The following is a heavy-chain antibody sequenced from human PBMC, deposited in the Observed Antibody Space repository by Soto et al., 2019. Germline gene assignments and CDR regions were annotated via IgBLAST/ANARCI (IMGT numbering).Heavy chain of an antibody. D-gene: IGHD2-15*01. Sequence: QVQLQQWGAGLLKPSETLSLTCAVYNGSFSGYFWNWIRQAPGEGLEWIGEIKHSGSTNYNPSLKSRVIILLDMSKNQLSLKLSSVTAADTAVYYCARGVQDCSGSNCYYYAMDVWGQGTTVTVSS. J-gene: IGHJ6*02. CDR2: IKHSGST. CDR3: ARGVQDCSGSNCYYYAMDV. V-gene: IGHV4-34*02. CDR1: NGSFSGYF.